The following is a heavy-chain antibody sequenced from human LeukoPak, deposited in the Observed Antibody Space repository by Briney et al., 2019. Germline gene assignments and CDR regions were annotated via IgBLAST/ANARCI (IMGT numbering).Heavy chain of an antibody. CDR3: ARSTAPTLTRDGFDI. CDR2: ISGSGGST. J-gene: IGHJ3*02. D-gene: IGHD1-1*01. V-gene: IGHV3-23*01. CDR1: GFTFSSYA. Sequence: GGSLRLSCAASGFTFSSYAMSWVRQAPGKGLEWVSAISGSGGSTYYADSVKGRFTISRDNSKNTLYLQMNSLRAEDTAVYYCARSTAPTLTRDGFDIWGQGTMVTVSS.